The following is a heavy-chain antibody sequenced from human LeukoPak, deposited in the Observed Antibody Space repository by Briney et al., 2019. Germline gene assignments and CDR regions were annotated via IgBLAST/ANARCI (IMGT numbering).Heavy chain of an antibody. V-gene: IGHV3-21*01. CDR1: GFTFSSYS. J-gene: IGHJ4*02. CDR2: ISSSSSYI. Sequence: GGSLRLSCAASGFTFSSYSMNWVRQAPGKGLEWVSSISSSSSYIYHADSVKGRFTISRDNAKNSLYLKMNSLRAEDTAVYYCAGGTTTVTTLDYWGQGTLVTVSS. CDR3: AGGTTTVTTLDY. D-gene: IGHD4-17*01.